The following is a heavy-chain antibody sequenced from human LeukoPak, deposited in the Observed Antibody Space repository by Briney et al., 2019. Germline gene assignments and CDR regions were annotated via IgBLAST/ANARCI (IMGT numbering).Heavy chain of an antibody. Sequence: PSETLSLTCTVSGYSINSGYYWGWIRQPPGKGLEWIGSIYHSGSTYYNPSLKSRVTISVDTSKNQFSLKLSSVTAADTAVYYCARGRRDGYNFYWYFDLWGRGTLVTVSS. D-gene: IGHD5-24*01. CDR1: GYSINSGYY. CDR3: ARGRRDGYNFYWYFDL. J-gene: IGHJ2*01. V-gene: IGHV4-38-2*02. CDR2: IYHSGST.